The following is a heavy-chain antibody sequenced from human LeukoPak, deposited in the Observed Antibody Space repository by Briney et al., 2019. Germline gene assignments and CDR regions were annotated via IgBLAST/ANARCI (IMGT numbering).Heavy chain of an antibody. CDR2: ISYDGSNK. CDR3: AKDQGPFGGVIANISPVDY. D-gene: IGHD3-16*02. V-gene: IGHV3-30*18. CDR1: GFSFSSYG. Sequence: GGSLRLSCAASGFSFSSYGMHWVRQAPGKGLEWVSVISYDGSNKYYADSVKGRFTISRDNSKNTLYLQMNSLRAEDTAVYYCAKDQGPFGGVIANISPVDYWGQGTLVTVSS. J-gene: IGHJ4*02.